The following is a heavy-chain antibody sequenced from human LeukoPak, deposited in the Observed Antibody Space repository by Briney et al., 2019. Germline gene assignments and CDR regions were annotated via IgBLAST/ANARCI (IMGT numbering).Heavy chain of an antibody. Sequence: ASVKVSCKASGYTFTGYYMHWVRQAPGQGLEWVAWINSNTGGTDYAQKFQGRITMTRDTSISTAYMELSRLSSDDTAVYYCARGHYTNYYMDVWGKGTTVTVSS. D-gene: IGHD2-2*02. CDR3: ARGHYTNYYMDV. J-gene: IGHJ6*03. CDR2: INSNTGGT. V-gene: IGHV1-2*02. CDR1: GYTFTGYY.